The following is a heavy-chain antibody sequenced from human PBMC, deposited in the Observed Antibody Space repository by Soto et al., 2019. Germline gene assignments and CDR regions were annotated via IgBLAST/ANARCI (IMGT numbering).Heavy chain of an antibody. D-gene: IGHD6-19*01. J-gene: IGHJ4*02. CDR1: GFTFSNAW. V-gene: IGHV3-15*01. Sequence: EVQLVESGGGLVKPGGSLRLSCAASGFTFSNAWMSWVRQAPGKGLEWVGRIKSKTDGGTTDYAAPVKGRLTISRDDSKNTLYLQMNSLKTEDTAVYYWTKSKQWLVPDYWGKGTLVTVSS. CDR3: TKSKQWLVPDY. CDR2: IKSKTDGGTT.